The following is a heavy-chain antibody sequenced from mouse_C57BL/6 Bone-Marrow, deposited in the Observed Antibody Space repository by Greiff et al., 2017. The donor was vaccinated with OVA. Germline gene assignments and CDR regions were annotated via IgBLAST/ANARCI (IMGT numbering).Heavy chain of an antibody. D-gene: IGHD2-2*01. J-gene: IGHJ3*01. Sequence: EVQLVESGGGLVQPGESLKLSCESYEYEFPSHDMSWVRKTPEKRLELVAAINRDGGSTYYPDTMERRFIISRDNTKKTLYLQMSSLRSEDTAMYYCARPGMVTTLFAYWGQGTLVTVSA. CDR3: ARPGMVTTLFAY. CDR1: EYEFPSHD. CDR2: INRDGGST. V-gene: IGHV5-2*01.